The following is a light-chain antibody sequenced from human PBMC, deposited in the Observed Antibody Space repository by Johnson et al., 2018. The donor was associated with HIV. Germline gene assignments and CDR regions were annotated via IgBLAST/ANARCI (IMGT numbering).Light chain of an antibody. J-gene: IGLJ1*01. Sequence: QSVLTQPPSVSAAPGQKVTISCSGSSSNIGNNYVSWYQQLPGTAPKLLIYDNNKRPSGIPDRISGSKSGTSATLGITRLQPGDEADYYCGTWDSGLSAGNVFGTGTKVTVL. CDR2: DNN. V-gene: IGLV1-51*01. CDR3: GTWDSGLSAGNV. CDR1: SSNIGNNY.